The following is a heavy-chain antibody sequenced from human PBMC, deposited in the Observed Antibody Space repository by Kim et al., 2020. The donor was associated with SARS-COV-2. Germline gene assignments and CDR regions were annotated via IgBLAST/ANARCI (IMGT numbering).Heavy chain of an antibody. CDR2: INPGPSTS. CDR1: GYTFTSYY. CDR3: ARESGSVPYYFDY. V-gene: IGHV1-46*01. D-gene: IGHD6-19*01. J-gene: IGHJ4*02. Sequence: ASVKVSCKASGYTFTSYYIHWVRLAPGQGLAWMGIINPGPSTSNYAQSFQGRVSLTRDTSTGTVYLELSSLTYDDTAVYFCARESGSVPYYFDYWGQGTLVTVSS.